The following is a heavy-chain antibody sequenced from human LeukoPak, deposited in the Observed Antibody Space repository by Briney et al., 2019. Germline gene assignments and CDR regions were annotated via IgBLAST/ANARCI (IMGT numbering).Heavy chain of an antibody. Sequence: SETLSLTCAVYGGSFSGYYWGWIRQPPGKGLEWVGSFYHSGSTYYNPSLKRRVTISVDTSKNQFSLRLRSVTAADTAVYYCARGQARLAWFDPWGQGTLVTVSS. CDR3: ARGQARLAWFDP. V-gene: IGHV4-38-2*01. D-gene: IGHD6-19*01. CDR2: FYHSGST. CDR1: GGSFSGYY. J-gene: IGHJ5*02.